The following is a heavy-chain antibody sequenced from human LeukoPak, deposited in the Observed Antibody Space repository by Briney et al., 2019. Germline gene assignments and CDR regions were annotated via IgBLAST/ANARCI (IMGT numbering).Heavy chain of an antibody. V-gene: IGHV3-30*01. J-gene: IGHJ4*02. CDR2: ISSGGTYE. D-gene: IGHD3-10*01. CDR3: ARDSTYYYDSGSSGPHYFDN. CDR1: GFTFSNYA. Sequence: GSLRLSCAASGFTFSNYAMHWVRQAPGKGLEWVSLISSGGTYEYYADSVKGRFTISRDNSKNTLYLQLNSVRAEDTAVYYCARDSTYYYDSGSSGPHYFDNWGQGTLVTVSS.